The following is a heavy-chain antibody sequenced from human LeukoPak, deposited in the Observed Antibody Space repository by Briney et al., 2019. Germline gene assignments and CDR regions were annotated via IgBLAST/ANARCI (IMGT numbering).Heavy chain of an antibody. CDR3: AGYCSSTSCHGAFDI. V-gene: IGHV4-39*07. CDR2: IYYSGST. Sequence: SETLSLTCTVSGGSISSSSYYWGWIRQPPGKGLEWIGSIYYSGSTYYNPSLKSRVTISVDTSKNQFSLKLSSVTAADTAVYYCAGYCSSTSCHGAFDIWGQGTMVTVSS. CDR1: GGSISSSSYY. J-gene: IGHJ3*02. D-gene: IGHD2-2*01.